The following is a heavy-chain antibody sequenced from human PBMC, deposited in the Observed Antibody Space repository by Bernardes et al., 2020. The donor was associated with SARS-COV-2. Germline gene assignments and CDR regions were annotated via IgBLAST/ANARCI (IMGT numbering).Heavy chain of an antibody. CDR1: GGSVSSGSYY. V-gene: IGHV4-61*01. J-gene: IGHJ6*02. CDR3: AATTGYFYGMDV. Sequence: PSETLSLTCTVSGGSVSSGSYYWTWIRQPPGKGLEWIGYIYYRGSTNYNPSLKSRVTIEVDTSKNQFSLNLSSVTAADTAMYYCAATTGYFYGMDVWGQGTTVTVSS. CDR2: IYYRGST. D-gene: IGHD4-17*01.